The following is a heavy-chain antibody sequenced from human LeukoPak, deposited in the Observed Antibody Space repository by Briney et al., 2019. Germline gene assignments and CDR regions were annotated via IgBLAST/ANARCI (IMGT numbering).Heavy chain of an antibody. D-gene: IGHD2-15*01. CDR2: INAGNDNT. CDR1: GYTFTSYA. Sequence: ASVKVSCKASGYTFTSYAMHWVRQAPGQRLEWMVWINAGNDNTKYSQKFQGRVTITRDTSASTAYMELSSLRSEDTAVYYCARDLGYCTGGTCYPNWFDPWGQGTLVTVSS. J-gene: IGHJ5*02. CDR3: ARDLGYCTGGTCYPNWFDP. V-gene: IGHV1-3*01.